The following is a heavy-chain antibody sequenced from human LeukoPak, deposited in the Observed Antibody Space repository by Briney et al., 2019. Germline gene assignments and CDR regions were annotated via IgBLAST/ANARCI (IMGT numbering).Heavy chain of an antibody. Sequence: PSETLSLTCTVSGGSISSSRYYWGWIRQPPGKGLEWIGNIYFSGSTYYNPSLKSRVTISVDTSKNQFSLKLSSVTAADTAVYYCARGGNLFARYVAYWGQGTLVTVSS. CDR1: GGSISSSRYY. J-gene: IGHJ4*02. D-gene: IGHD1-14*01. V-gene: IGHV4-39*07. CDR3: ARGGNLFARYVAY. CDR2: IYFSGST.